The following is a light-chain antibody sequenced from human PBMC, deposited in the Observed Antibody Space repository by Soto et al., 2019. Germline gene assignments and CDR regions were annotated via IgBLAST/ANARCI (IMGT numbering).Light chain of an antibody. CDR3: CSSGGSPTYV. J-gene: IGLJ1*01. CDR2: EVN. V-gene: IGLV2-23*02. CDR1: SSNVGSYKL. Sequence: QSVLTQPASVSGSPGQSITISCTGTSSNVGSYKLVSWYQQHPGKAPKLLISEVNTRPSGVSNRFSGSKSGNTASLTISGLKGEDEADYYCCSSGGSPTYVFASGTKLTVL.